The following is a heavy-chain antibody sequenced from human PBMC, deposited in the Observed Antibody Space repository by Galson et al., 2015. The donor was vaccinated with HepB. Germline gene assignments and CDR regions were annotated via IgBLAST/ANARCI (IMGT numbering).Heavy chain of an antibody. D-gene: IGHD3-22*01. CDR1: AYTFTDYF. J-gene: IGHJ4*02. CDR2: INPHSGGT. CDR3: ARGTYYYDNSAYYFFDS. V-gene: IGHV1-2*06. Sequence: SVKVSCKASAYTFTDYFVHWVRQAPGQGLEWMGRINPHSGGTNYAQKFHGRVTMTRDTSISTAYMDLSGLRSDDTAVYYCARGTYYYDNSAYYFFDSWGQGTLVIVSS.